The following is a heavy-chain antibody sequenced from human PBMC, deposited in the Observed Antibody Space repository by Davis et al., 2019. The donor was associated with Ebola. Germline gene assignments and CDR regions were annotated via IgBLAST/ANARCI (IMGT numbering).Heavy chain of an antibody. J-gene: IGHJ3*02. V-gene: IGHV3-7*03. CDR2: IKQDGSEK. CDR1: GFTFSSYW. CDR3: ARGVDRAFDI. Sequence: PGGSLRLSCAASGFTFSSYWMIWVRQAPGKGLEWVANIKQDGSEKYYVDSVKGRFTISRDNAKNSLYLKMNSLRAEDTAVYYCARGVDRAFDIWGKGKMVTAPS.